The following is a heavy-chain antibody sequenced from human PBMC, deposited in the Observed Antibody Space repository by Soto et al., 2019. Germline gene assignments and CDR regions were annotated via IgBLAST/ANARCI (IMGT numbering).Heavy chain of an antibody. J-gene: IGHJ4*02. Sequence: GGSLRLSCAASGFTFSSYAMSWVRQAPGKGLEWVSAISGSGGSTYYADSVKGRFTISRDNSKNTLYLQMNSLRAEDTAVYYCAKDEEGKAAAGTGPIDYWGQGTLVTVSS. CDR1: GFTFSSYA. CDR2: ISGSGGST. D-gene: IGHD6-13*01. V-gene: IGHV3-23*01. CDR3: AKDEEGKAAAGTGPIDY.